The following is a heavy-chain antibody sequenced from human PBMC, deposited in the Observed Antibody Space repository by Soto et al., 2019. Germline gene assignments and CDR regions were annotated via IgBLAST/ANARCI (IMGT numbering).Heavy chain of an antibody. Sequence: GGSLRLSCAASGFTFSSYSMNWVHQAPGKGLEWVSYISSSSSTIYYADSLKDRFTISRDNAKNSLYLQMNSLRAEDTAVYYCASWVQAGYYYYMDVWGKGTTVTVSS. J-gene: IGHJ6*03. CDR3: ASWVQAGYYYYMDV. CDR2: ISSSSSTI. D-gene: IGHD3-16*01. V-gene: IGHV3-48*01. CDR1: GFTFSSYS.